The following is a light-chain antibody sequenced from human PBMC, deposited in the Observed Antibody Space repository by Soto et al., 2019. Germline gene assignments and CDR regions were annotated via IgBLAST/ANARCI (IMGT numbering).Light chain of an antibody. Sequence: EIVLTQSPGTLSLSPGEIATLSCRASQSVSSSYLAWYQQKPGQAPRLLIYGASSRATGIPDRFSGSGSGTDFTLTISRLEPEDFAVYYCQQYGSSTLTFGQGTKVEIK. J-gene: IGKJ1*01. CDR3: QQYGSSTLT. V-gene: IGKV3-20*01. CDR1: QSVSSSY. CDR2: GAS.